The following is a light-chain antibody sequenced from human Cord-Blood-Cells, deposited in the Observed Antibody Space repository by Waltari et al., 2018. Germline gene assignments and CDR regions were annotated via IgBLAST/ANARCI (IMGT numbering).Light chain of an antibody. CDR2: EGS. CDR3: SSYAGSNNLV. CDR1: SSDVGGYNY. Sequence: QSALTQPPSASGSPGQSVTISCTGTSSDVGGYNYVSWYQQHPGKAPKPMSYEGSKRPSGVPDRFSGSKAGNTASLTVSGLQAEDEADYYCSSYAGSNNLVFGGGSKLTVL. J-gene: IGLJ2*01. V-gene: IGLV2-8*01.